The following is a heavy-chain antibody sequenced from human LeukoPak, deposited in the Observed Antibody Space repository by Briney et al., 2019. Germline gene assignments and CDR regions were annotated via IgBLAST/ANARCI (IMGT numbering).Heavy chain of an antibody. CDR2: ISGSVGRT. V-gene: IGHV3-23*01. CDR1: GFTSSSYA. CDR3: ARDQWPNDAFDV. D-gene: IGHD6-19*01. Sequence: GRSLRLSCAASGFTSSSYAMSWVRQAPGKGLEWVSTISGSVGRTYSADSVKGWFTISRDNVKNTLYLQMNSLRGEDTAVYYCARDQWPNDAFDVWGQGTMVSVSS. J-gene: IGHJ3*01.